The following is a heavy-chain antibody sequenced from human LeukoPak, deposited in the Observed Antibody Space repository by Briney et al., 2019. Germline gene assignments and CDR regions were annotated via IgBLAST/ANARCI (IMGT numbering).Heavy chain of an antibody. D-gene: IGHD3-10*01. J-gene: IGHJ4*02. Sequence: SETLSLTCAVYGGSFSGYYWSWIRQPPGKGLEWIGEINHSGSTNYNPSLKSRVTMSVDTSKNQFSLKLSSVTAADTAVYYCARGRERRGVMFDYWGQGTLVTVSS. CDR1: GGSFSGYY. CDR2: INHSGST. CDR3: ARGRERRGVMFDY. V-gene: IGHV4-34*01.